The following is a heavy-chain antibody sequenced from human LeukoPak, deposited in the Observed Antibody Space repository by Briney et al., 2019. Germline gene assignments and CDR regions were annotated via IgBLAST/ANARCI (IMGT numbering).Heavy chain of an antibody. D-gene: IGHD6-19*01. V-gene: IGHV3-33*06. CDR2: IWYDGSKK. J-gene: IGHJ4*02. CDR1: GFTFSRYG. Sequence: PGGSLRLSCAASGFTFSRYGMHWVRQAPGKGLEWVAVIWYDGSKKNYADSVKGRFTISRGNSENTLFLQMNSLRADDTAVYYCAKAVPGPGIDYWGQGTLVTVSS. CDR3: AKAVPGPGIDY.